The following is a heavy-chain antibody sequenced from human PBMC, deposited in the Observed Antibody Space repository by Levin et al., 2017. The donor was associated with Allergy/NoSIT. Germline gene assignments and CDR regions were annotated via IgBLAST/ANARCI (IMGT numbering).Heavy chain of an antibody. CDR3: ARASNRYFDPDY. D-gene: IGHD3-9*01. V-gene: IGHV3-53*01. CDR1: GFKVSTNY. J-gene: IGHJ4*02. Sequence: HPGGSLRLSCAASGFKVSTNYMYWVRQAPGKGLEWVSVIHSGGSTYYADSVKGRFTISRDNSKNTLYFQMNSLRAEDTAVYYCARASNRYFDPDYWGQGTLVTVSS. CDR2: IHSGGST.